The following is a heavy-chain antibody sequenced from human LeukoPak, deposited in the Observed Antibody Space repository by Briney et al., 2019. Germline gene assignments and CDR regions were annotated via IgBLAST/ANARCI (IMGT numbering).Heavy chain of an antibody. D-gene: IGHD1-26*01. CDR3: ARDGTSIVGSLDY. CDR2: IKQDGSEK. J-gene: IGHJ4*02. V-gene: IGHV3-7*05. CDR1: GFXFSDYW. Sequence: GGSLRLSCAASGFXFSDYWINWVRQAPGKGLEWVASIKQDGSEKYYVDSVKGRFTISRDNAKNSLYLQMNSLRAEDTAVYYCARDGTSIVGSLDYWGQGTLVTVSS.